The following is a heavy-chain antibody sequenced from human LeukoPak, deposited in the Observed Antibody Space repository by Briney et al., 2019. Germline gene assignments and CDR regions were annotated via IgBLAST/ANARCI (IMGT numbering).Heavy chain of an antibody. CDR2: INPNSGGT. D-gene: IGHD2-2*01. V-gene: IGHV1-2*02. Sequence: ASVKVSCEASGYTFTGYYMHWVRQAPGQGLEWMGWINPNSGGTNYAQKFQGRVTMTRDTSISTAYMELSRLRSDDTAVYYCAREWDYCSSTSCLGMDVWGQGTTVTVSS. J-gene: IGHJ6*02. CDR1: GYTFTGYY. CDR3: AREWDYCSSTSCLGMDV.